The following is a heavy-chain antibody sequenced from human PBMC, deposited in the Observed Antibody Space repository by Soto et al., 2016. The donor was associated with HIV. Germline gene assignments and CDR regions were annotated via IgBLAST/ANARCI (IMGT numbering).Heavy chain of an antibody. CDR1: GYRFAAYY. D-gene: IGHD3-22*01. CDR2: INPNTGGT. CDR3: ARDLINDYENRGYFDF. J-gene: IGHJ4*02. V-gene: IGHV1-2*02. Sequence: QVQLVQSGAEVKKPGASLKVSCKASGYRFAAYYIHWVRQAPGQGLEWMGWINPNTGGTNYPQSFQGRVTMTWDTSISTAYMDLNRLTSDDTAVYYCARDLINDYENRGYFDFWGQGSLVTVSS.